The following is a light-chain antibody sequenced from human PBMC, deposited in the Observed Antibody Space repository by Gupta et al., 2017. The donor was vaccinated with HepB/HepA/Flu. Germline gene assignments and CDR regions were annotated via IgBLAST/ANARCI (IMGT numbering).Light chain of an antibody. CDR3: HLWDYNTDRVV. CDR2: DDN. J-gene: IGLJ2*01. V-gene: IGLV3-21*02. CDR1: AIGENA. Sequence: SYVLTQPPSVSVAPGETAVIICGGDAIGENALHWYQKKPGQAPLVVVDDDNDRPSGIPDRFSGSNAGETATLTIRGVQAGDEADYYCHLWDYNTDRVVFGGGTKMTVL.